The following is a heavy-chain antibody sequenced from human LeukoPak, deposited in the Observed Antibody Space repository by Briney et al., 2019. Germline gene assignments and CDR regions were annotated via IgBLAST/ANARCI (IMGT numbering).Heavy chain of an antibody. CDR3: ARDFGDSSEFFQH. D-gene: IGHD6-13*01. V-gene: IGHV3-21*01. J-gene: IGHJ1*01. CDR1: GFTFSTYT. CDR2: ISGGSNYI. Sequence: GGSLRLSCTASGFTFSTYTMDWVRQSPGKGLEWVSSISGGSNYIYYGDSVKGRFTISRDNAKNSLYLQMNSLRAEDTAVYYCARDFGDSSEFFQHWGQGTLVTVSS.